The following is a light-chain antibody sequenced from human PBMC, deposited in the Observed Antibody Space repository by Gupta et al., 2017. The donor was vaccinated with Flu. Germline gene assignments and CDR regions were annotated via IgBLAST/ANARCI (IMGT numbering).Light chain of an antibody. J-gene: IGLJ3*02. CDR3: KSYKSPNNLV. Sequence: QSALTQPASVSGSAGQSVTISCTGSSSDVGGYNYVSWYQQHQGTEPRLMSDEVSSRHSAVSYRCSGSKSGNNAYLHVSGLQAEDEAFLYCKSYKSPNNLVVGGGNKLPVL. V-gene: IGLV2-14*01. CDR1: SSDVGGYNY. CDR2: EVS.